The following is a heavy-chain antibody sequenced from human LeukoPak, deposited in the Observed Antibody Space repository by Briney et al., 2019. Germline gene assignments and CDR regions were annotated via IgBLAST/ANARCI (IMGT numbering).Heavy chain of an antibody. D-gene: IGHD2-21*01. CDR3: AREVNVVALSAFDY. J-gene: IGHJ4*02. CDR1: GVTLSTYA. Sequence: GGSLRLSCAASGVTLSTYAMSWARQAPGKGLEWVSGISSSGSGDNTYYADSVKGRFTISRDSSKNTLFLHMNTLRAEDTAVYYCAREVNVVALSAFDYWGQGTLVTVSS. CDR2: ISSSGSGDNT. V-gene: IGHV3-23*01.